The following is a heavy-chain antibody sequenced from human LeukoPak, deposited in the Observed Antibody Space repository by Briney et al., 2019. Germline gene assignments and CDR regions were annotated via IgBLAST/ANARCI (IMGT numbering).Heavy chain of an antibody. CDR2: IYYSGST. CDR3: ARGHSYDSGSHGDH. J-gene: IGHJ4*02. Sequence: SETLSLTCTVSGGSISSSSYYWGWIRQPPGKGLEWIGSIYYSGSTYYNPSLKSRVTISVDTSKNQFSLKLSSVTAADTAVYYCARGHSYDSGSHGDHWGQGTLVTVSS. CDR1: GGSISSSSYY. D-gene: IGHD3-10*01. V-gene: IGHV4-39*07.